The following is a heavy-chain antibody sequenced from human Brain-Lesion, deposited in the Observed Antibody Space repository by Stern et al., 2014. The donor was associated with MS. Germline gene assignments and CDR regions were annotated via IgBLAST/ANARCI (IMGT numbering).Heavy chain of an antibody. CDR1: GFTFSHYW. CDR3: ARGERWFDS. Sequence: EVQLVESGGGLVQPGGSLRLSCAASGFTFSHYWMHWVRQAPGKGLVWVSRVNNDGRRTSYADSVKGRFTMSRDNAKNTLYLQMNSLRVEDTAIYYGARGERWFDSWGQGTLVTVSS. J-gene: IGHJ5*01. V-gene: IGHV3-74*02. CDR2: VNNDGRRT. D-gene: IGHD3-10*01.